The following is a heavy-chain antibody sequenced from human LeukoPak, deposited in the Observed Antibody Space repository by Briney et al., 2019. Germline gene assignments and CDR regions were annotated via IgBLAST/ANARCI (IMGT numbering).Heavy chain of an antibody. CDR3: ARAHDSSGYYLFNYYYYMDV. V-gene: IGHV4-59*01. D-gene: IGHD3-22*01. CDR1: GGSISSYY. Sequence: PSETLSLTCTVSGGSISSYYWSWIRQPPGKGLEWIGYIYYSGSTNYNPSLKSRVTISVDTSKNQFSLKLSSVTAADTAVYYCARAHDSSGYYLFNYYYYMDVWGKGTTVTVSS. CDR2: IYYSGST. J-gene: IGHJ6*03.